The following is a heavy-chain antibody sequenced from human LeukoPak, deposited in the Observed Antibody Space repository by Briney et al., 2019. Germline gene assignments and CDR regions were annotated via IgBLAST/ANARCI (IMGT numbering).Heavy chain of an antibody. CDR2: VNSDGTSR. J-gene: IGHJ4*02. D-gene: IGHD1-26*01. CDR3: ARVLSGSPPDY. V-gene: IGHV3-74*01. Sequence: GRSLRLFCAPSGFTFTNYWMHWVRHAPGKGLVCVSRVNSDGTSRGYADYVKGRFTISRNNAKNTLYLQMNRMRAEDTAVYYCARVLSGSPPDYWGQGTLVTVSS. CDR1: GFTFTNYW.